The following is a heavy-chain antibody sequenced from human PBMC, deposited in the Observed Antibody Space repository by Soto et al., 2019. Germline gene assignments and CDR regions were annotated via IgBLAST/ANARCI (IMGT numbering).Heavy chain of an antibody. J-gene: IGHJ4*02. V-gene: IGHV4-31*03. D-gene: IGHD3-16*02. Sequence: QVQLQESGPGLVKPSQTLSLTCTVSGGSISSGDYYWSWIRQHPGKGLEWIGYVSYSGRTYYNPSLQSRITISVDTSKNQFSLHLSSVTAAGTAVYYCARGYIWGGYRYYHFDYWGQGTLVTVSS. CDR2: VSYSGRT. CDR3: ARGYIWGGYRYYHFDY. CDR1: GGSISSGDYY.